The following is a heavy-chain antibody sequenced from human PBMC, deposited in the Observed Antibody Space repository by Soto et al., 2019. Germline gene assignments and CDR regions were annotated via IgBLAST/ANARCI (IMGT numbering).Heavy chain of an antibody. D-gene: IGHD5-12*01. V-gene: IGHV1-69*12. Sequence: QVQLVQSGAEVKKPGSSVTVSCKASGGTFSSYTISWVRQAPGQGLEWMGGIIPIFGTANYAQKFQGRVTITADESTSTAYMELSRLRSEDTAVYYCARGNHRWLQLWYFDLWGSGTLVTVSS. CDR1: GGTFSSYT. J-gene: IGHJ2*01. CDR2: IIPIFGTA. CDR3: ARGNHRWLQLWYFDL.